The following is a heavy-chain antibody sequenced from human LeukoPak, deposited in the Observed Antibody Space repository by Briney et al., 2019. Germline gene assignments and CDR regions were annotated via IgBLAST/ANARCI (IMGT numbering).Heavy chain of an antibody. CDR2: ISGSGGST. D-gene: IGHD3-9*01. CDR1: GFTFRSYA. CDR3: ASNSPALTGH. Sequence: GGSLRLSCGASGFTFRSYAMSWVRQARGRARVWVSAISGSGGSTYYADCVKGRFTISRDNSKNTLYLQMNSLRAEDTAVYYCASNSPALTGHWGQGTLVTVSS. V-gene: IGHV3-23*01. J-gene: IGHJ4*02.